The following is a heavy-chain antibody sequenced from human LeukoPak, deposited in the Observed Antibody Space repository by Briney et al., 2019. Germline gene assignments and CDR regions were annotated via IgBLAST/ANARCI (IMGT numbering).Heavy chain of an antibody. J-gene: IGHJ6*02. Sequence: GGSLRLSCAVSKFIFTTYTMTWVRQAPGKGLEWVSSISRGGGSTYYADSVKGRFIISRDSSEITVYLQMSSLRAEDTAVYYCAKDSYALDVWGQGTTVSVSS. CDR3: AKDSYALDV. CDR2: ISRGGGST. V-gene: IGHV3-23*01. CDR1: KFIFTTYT.